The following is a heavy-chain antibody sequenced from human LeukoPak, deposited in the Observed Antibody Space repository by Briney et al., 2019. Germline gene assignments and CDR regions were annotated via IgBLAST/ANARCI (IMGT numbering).Heavy chain of an antibody. V-gene: IGHV3-21*01. CDR1: GFTLAGYT. D-gene: IGHD1-26*01. J-gene: IGHJ4*02. Sequence: PGGSLRLSCAAYGFTLAGYTMNWVRQTPGKGLEWVSSITGASTYIHYADSVKGRFTISRDDAKNSLYLQMNSLRVEDTAVYYCAMDLRKLIGASDWGQGTLVTVSS. CDR2: ITGASTYI. CDR3: AMDLRKLIGASD.